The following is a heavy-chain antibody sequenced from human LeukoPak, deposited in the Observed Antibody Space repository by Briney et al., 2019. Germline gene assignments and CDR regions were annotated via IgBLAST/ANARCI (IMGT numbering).Heavy chain of an antibody. Sequence: GASVKVSCKASGYTFTSYGISWVRQAPGQGLEWMGWISAYNGNTNYAQKLQGRVTMTTDTSTSTAYMELRSLRSDDTAVYYCASLLSSYSSSRRLFDPWGQGTLVTVSS. CDR2: ISAYNGNT. J-gene: IGHJ5*02. CDR1: GYTFTSYG. D-gene: IGHD6-13*01. CDR3: ASLLSSYSSSRRLFDP. V-gene: IGHV1-18*01.